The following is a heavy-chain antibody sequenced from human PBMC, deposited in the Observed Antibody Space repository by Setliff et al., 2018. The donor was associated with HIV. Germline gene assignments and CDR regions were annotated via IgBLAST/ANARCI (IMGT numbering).Heavy chain of an antibody. CDR1: GGSINNFY. Sequence: SETLSLTCTVSGGSINNFYWSWIRQPPGKGLEWIGYVSTSGSTKYNPSLKSRVTILVDPSNNQFSLRLSSVTAADTAVYYCARHSDFWSEDAFDIWAQGTVVTVSS. CDR3: ARHSDFWSEDAFDI. CDR2: VSTSGST. V-gene: IGHV4-4*09. D-gene: IGHD3-3*01. J-gene: IGHJ3*02.